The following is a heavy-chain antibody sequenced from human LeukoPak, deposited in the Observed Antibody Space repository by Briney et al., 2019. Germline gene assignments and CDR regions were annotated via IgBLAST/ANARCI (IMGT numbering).Heavy chain of an antibody. Sequence: GGSLRLSCAASGFTFSSYTMNWVRQAPGKGLEWVSSISSSSSYIYYADSVKGRFTISRDNAKNSLYLQMNSLRAEDTAVYYCARDRNYDYIWGSYRPDCFDYWGQGTLVTVSS. CDR1: GFTFSSYT. V-gene: IGHV3-21*01. CDR3: ARDRNYDYIWGSYRPDCFDY. CDR2: ISSSSSYI. D-gene: IGHD3-16*02. J-gene: IGHJ4*02.